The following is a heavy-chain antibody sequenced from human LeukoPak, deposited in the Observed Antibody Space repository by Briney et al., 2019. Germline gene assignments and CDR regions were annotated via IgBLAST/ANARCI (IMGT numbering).Heavy chain of an antibody. CDR1: GFTFSSHA. Sequence: GGSLRLSCAASGFTFSSHAMSWVRQAPGKGLEWVSAISGSGGSTYYADSVKGRFTISGDNSKNTLYLQMNSLRAEDTAVYYCAKDKARYFDWLSYWGQGTLVTVSS. CDR3: AKDKARYFDWLSY. J-gene: IGHJ4*02. CDR2: ISGSGGST. V-gene: IGHV3-23*01. D-gene: IGHD3-9*01.